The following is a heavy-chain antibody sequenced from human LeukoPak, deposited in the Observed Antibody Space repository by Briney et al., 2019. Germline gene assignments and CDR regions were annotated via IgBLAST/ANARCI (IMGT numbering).Heavy chain of an antibody. CDR1: GYTFTSYG. V-gene: IGHV1-18*01. J-gene: IGHJ4*02. Sequence: ASVKVSCKASGYTFTSYGISWVRQAPGQGLEWMGWISAYNGNTNYAQKFQGRVTITADESTSTAYMELSSLRSEDTAVYYCARPYSSGWPFFSRFDCWGQGTLVTVSS. CDR2: ISAYNGNT. D-gene: IGHD6-19*01. CDR3: ARPYSSGWPFFSRFDC.